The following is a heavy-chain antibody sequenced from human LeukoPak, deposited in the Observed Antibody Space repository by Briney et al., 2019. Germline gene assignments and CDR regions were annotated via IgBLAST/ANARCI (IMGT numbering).Heavy chain of an antibody. D-gene: IGHD2-15*01. Sequence: GGSLRLSCAASGFTFSSYSMNWVRQAPGKGLEWVSYISSSSTIYYADSVKGRFTISRDNSKNTLYLQMNSLRAEDTAVYYCAKVAGSNHYWGQGTLVTVSS. CDR1: GFTFSSYS. V-gene: IGHV3-48*01. J-gene: IGHJ4*02. CDR3: AKVAGSNHY. CDR2: ISSSSTI.